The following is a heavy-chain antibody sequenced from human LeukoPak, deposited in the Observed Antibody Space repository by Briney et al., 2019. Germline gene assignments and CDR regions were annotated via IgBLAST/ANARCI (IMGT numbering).Heavy chain of an antibody. CDR1: GGSISSSSYY. J-gene: IGHJ5*02. Sequence: PSETLSLTCTVSGGSISSSSYYWGWIRQPPGKGLEWIGSIYYSGSTYYNPSLKSRVTISVDTSKNQFSLKLSSVTAADTAVYYCARVPDYDYVWGPWGQGTLVTVSS. CDR2: IYYSGST. CDR3: ARVPDYDYVWGP. D-gene: IGHD3-16*01. V-gene: IGHV4-39*07.